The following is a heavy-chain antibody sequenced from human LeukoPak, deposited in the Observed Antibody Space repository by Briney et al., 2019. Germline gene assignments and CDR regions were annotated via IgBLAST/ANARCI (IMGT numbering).Heavy chain of an antibody. Sequence: SETLSLTCTVSGGSISSSSYYWGWIRQPPGKGLEWIGSIYYSGSTYYNPSLKSRVTISVDTSKNQFSLKLSSVTAADTAVYYCARDNQYYDILTGYYNCRFDPWGQGTLVTVSS. D-gene: IGHD3-9*01. V-gene: IGHV4-39*07. CDR3: ARDNQYYDILTGYYNCRFDP. CDR2: IYYSGST. J-gene: IGHJ5*02. CDR1: GGSISSSSYY.